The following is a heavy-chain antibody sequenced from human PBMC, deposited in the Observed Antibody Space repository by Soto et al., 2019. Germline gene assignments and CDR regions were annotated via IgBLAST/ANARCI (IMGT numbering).Heavy chain of an antibody. V-gene: IGHV3-23*01. J-gene: IGHJ4*02. Sequence: GGSLRLSCAASGFTFSSYAMSWVRQAPGKGLEWVSAISGSGGSTYYADSVKGRFTISRDNSKNPLYLQMNSLRAEDRAVYYYAKALNVVGDYFDYWGQGTLVTVSS. CDR1: GFTFSSYA. CDR3: AKALNVVGDYFDY. D-gene: IGHD2-2*01. CDR2: ISGSGGST.